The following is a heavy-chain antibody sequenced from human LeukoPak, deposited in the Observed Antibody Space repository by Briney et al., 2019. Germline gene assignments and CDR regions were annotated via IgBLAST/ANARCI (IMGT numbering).Heavy chain of an antibody. CDR1: GFTFSSYS. CDR2: ISYDGLKK. CDR3: ARAPWYSSGWSWGHFDL. D-gene: IGHD6-19*01. J-gene: IGHJ2*01. Sequence: GGSLRLSCAASGFTFSSYSMNWVRQAPGKGLEWVAIISYDGLKKDYVDSVKGRFTISRDNSKNTLYLQMNSLRVEDTAVYYCARAPWYSSGWSWGHFDLWGRGTLLTVSS. V-gene: IGHV3-30*03.